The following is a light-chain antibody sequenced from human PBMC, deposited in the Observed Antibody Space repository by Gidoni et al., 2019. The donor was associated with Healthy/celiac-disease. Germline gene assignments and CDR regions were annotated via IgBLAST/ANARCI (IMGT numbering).Light chain of an antibody. CDR3: QQYNNWPPAT. J-gene: IGKJ2*01. CDR2: GAS. CDR1: QSVSSN. Sequence: EIVMTQSPATLSVSPGERATLSCRASQSVSSNLAWYQQKPGQAPRLLIYGASTRATGIPARFSGSGPGTEFTLTISSLQSEDFAVYYCQQYNNWPPATFXQXTKLEIK. V-gene: IGKV3-15*01.